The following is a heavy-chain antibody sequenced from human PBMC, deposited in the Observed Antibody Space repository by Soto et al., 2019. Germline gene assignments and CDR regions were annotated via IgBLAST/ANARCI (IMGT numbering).Heavy chain of an antibody. V-gene: IGHV1-69*13. D-gene: IGHD6-19*01. CDR2: IIPIFGTA. J-gene: IGHJ6*02. CDR1: GGTFSSYA. CDR3: AREQYSSRPSVSYYYGMNA. Sequence: SVKVSCKASGGTFSSYAISWVRQAPGQGLEWMGGIIPIFGTANYAQKFQGRVTITADESTSTAYMELSSLRSEDTAVYYCAREQYSSRPSVSYYYGMNAWGHGTRFTVS.